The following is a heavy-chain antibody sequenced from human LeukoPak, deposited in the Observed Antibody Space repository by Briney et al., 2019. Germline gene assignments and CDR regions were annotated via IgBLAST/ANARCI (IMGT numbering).Heavy chain of an antibody. V-gene: IGHV3-7*01. J-gene: IGHJ4*02. D-gene: IGHD4-17*01. CDR3: ARNDYGGNPHTDY. Sequence: GGSLRLSCAASGFTFSSYWMSWVRQAPGKGLEWVANVKQDGSEKYYVDSVKGRFTISRDNAKNSLYLQMNSLRAEDTAVYYCARNDYGGNPHTDYWGQGTLVTVSP. CDR1: GFTFSSYW. CDR2: VKQDGSEK.